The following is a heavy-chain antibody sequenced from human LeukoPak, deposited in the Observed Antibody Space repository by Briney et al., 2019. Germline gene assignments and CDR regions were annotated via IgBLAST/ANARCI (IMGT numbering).Heavy chain of an antibody. CDR1: GYTLTELS. Sequence: ASVKVSCKVSGYTLTELSMHWVRQAPGKGLEWMGGFDPEDGETIYAQKFQGRVTMTEDTSTDTAYMELSSLRSEDTAVYYCAKDTTPSLVVINPGDYWGQGTLVTVSS. CDR2: FDPEDGET. D-gene: IGHD3-22*01. CDR3: AKDTTPSLVVINPGDY. V-gene: IGHV1-24*01. J-gene: IGHJ4*02.